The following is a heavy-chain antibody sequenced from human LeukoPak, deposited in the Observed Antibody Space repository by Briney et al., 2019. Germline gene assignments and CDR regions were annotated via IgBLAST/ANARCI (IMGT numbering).Heavy chain of an antibody. V-gene: IGHV3-9*01. D-gene: IGHD3-22*01. CDR3: AKASKEGIYDSSGYYYFDY. CDR1: GFTFDDYA. J-gene: IGHJ4*02. CDR2: ISWNSGSI. Sequence: GRSLRLSCAASGFTFDDYAMHWVRQAPGKGLEGVSGISWNSGSIGYADSVKGRFTISRDNAKNSLYLQMNSLRAEDTALYYCAKASKEGIYDSSGYYYFDYWGQGTLVTVSS.